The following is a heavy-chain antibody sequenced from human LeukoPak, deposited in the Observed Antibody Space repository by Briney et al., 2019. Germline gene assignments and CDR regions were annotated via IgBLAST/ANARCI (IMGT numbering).Heavy chain of an antibody. V-gene: IGHV4-59*08. CDR2: IYYSGST. J-gene: IGHJ4*02. CDR1: GGSISSYY. D-gene: IGHD6-19*01. CDR3: ARHTYSSGWPFDY. Sequence: SETLSLTCTVSGGSISSYYWSGIRQPPGKGLEWIGYIYYSGSTNYNPSLKSRVTISVDTSKNRFSLKLSSVTAADTAVYYCARHTYSSGWPFDYWGQGTLVTVSS.